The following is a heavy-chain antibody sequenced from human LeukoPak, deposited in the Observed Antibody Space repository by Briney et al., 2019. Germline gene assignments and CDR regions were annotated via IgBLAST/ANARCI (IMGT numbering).Heavy chain of an antibody. CDR2: ISYDGSNK. CDR1: GFTFSSYA. CDR3: ARSFTRTNGGCGY. D-gene: IGHD1-14*01. J-gene: IGHJ4*02. Sequence: GGSLRLSCAASGFTFSSYAMHWVRQAPGKGLEWVAVISYDGSNKYYADSVKGRFTISRDNSKNTLYLQMNSLRSDDTAVYYCARSFTRTNGGCGYWGQGTLVTVSS. V-gene: IGHV3-30-3*01.